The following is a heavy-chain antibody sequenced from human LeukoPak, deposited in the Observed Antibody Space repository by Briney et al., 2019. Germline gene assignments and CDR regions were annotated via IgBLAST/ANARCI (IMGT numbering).Heavy chain of an antibody. V-gene: IGHV3-74*01. J-gene: IGHJ4*02. D-gene: IGHD2-2*01. CDR1: GFTFSSYW. CDR2: INSDGSST. CDR3: ARGPARSSTVS. Sequence: GGSLRLSCAASGFTFSSYWMHWVRQAPGKGLVWVSRINSDGSSTSYADSVKGRFTISRDNAKNTLYLQMNSLRAEDTAVYYCARGPARSSTVSWGQGTLVTVSS.